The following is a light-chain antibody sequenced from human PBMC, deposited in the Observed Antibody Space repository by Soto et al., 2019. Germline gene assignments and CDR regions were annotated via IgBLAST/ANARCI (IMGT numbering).Light chain of an antibody. CDR1: SSDVGAYNY. J-gene: IGLJ3*02. V-gene: IGLV2-11*01. CDR2: AVT. CDR3: CSYAGRFTWV. Sequence: QSVLTQPRSVSGSPGQSVTIPCAGTSSDVGAYNYVSWYQQHPGKAPKLMLYAVTKRPSGVSDRFSGSKSGNTASLTISGLQADDEADYYCCSYAGRFTWVFGGGTQVTVL.